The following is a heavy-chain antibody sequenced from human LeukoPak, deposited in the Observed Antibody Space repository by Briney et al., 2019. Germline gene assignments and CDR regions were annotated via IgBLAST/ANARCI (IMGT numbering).Heavy chain of an antibody. CDR3: ARESELGYFNWFDP. V-gene: IGHV4-4*07. D-gene: IGHD1-26*01. CDR2: IYGSGST. Sequence: SETLSLTCTVSGGSIRSYWSWIRQPAGKGLEGIGRIYGSGSTDYNPSLKSRVTISVDKSKNQFSVTLSSVTAADTAVYYSARESELGYFNWFDPWGQGTLVTVSS. CDR1: GGSIRSY. J-gene: IGHJ5*02.